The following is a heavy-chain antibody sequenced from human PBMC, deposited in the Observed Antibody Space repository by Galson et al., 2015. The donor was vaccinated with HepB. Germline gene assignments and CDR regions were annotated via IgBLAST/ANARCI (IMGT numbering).Heavy chain of an antibody. CDR3: ARGLAYYYDSSGPASDAFDI. D-gene: IGHD3-22*01. J-gene: IGHJ3*02. CDR1: GYTFTSYY. V-gene: IGHV1-46*01. Sequence: SVKVSCKASGYTFTSYYMHWVRQAPGQGLEWMGIINPSGGSTSYAQKFQGRVTMTRDTSTSTVYMELSSLRSEDTAVYYCARGLAYYYDSSGPASDAFDIWGQGTMVTVSS. CDR2: INPSGGST.